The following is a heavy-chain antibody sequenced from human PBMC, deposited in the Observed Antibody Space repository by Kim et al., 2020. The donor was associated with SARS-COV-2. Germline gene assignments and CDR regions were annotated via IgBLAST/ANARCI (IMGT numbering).Heavy chain of an antibody. V-gene: IGHV4-34*01. Sequence: SETLSLTCAVYGGSFSGYYWSWIRQPPGKGLEWIGEINHSGSTNYNPSLKSRVTISVDTSKNQFSLKLSSVTAADTAVYYCASPDNDSSGYYGYWGQGTLVTVSS. CDR3: ASPDNDSSGYYGY. D-gene: IGHD3-22*01. CDR2: INHSGST. J-gene: IGHJ4*02. CDR1: GGSFSGYY.